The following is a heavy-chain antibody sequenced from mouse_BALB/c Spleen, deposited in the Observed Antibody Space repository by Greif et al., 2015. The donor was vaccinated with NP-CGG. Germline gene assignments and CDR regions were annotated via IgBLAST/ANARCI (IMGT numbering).Heavy chain of an antibody. Sequence: QVQLKEFGAELVKPGASVKLSCKASGYTFTSYWMHWVKQRPGQGLEWIGEINPSNGRTNYNEKFKSKATLTVDKSSSTAYMQLSSLTSEDSAVYYCAIYDGYYYYAMDYWGQGTSVTVSS. CDR1: GYTFTSYW. D-gene: IGHD2-3*01. J-gene: IGHJ4*01. V-gene: IGHV1S81*02. CDR2: INPSNGRT. CDR3: AIYDGYYYYAMDY.